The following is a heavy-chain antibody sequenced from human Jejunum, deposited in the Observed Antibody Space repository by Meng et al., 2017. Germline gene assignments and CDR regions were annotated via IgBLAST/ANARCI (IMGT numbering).Heavy chain of an antibody. CDR1: GGSISNSIYY. J-gene: IGHJ4*02. D-gene: IGHD3-9*01. V-gene: IGHV4-39*07. CDR2: IYHSGNT. Sequence: SETLSLTCTVSGGSISNSIYYWDWIRQPRGKGLEWIGEIYHSGNTNYSPSLKSRVTISVDKSKNQFSLKLSSVTAADTAVYYCVRGFEQFDWLFDYWGQGTLVTVSS. CDR3: VRGFEQFDWLFDY.